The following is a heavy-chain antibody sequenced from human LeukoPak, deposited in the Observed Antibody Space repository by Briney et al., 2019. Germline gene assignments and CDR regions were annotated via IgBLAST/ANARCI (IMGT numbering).Heavy chain of an antibody. Sequence: SETLSLTCTVSGSSISSGDYYWSWIRQPPGKGLEWIGYIYYSGSTYYNPSLKSRITISVDTSKNQFSLKLSSVTAADTAVYYCARGILDIVVVEAFDIWGQGTMVTVSS. D-gene: IGHD2-2*03. CDR3: ARGILDIVVVEAFDI. V-gene: IGHV4-30-4*08. CDR1: GSSISSGDYY. J-gene: IGHJ3*02. CDR2: IYYSGST.